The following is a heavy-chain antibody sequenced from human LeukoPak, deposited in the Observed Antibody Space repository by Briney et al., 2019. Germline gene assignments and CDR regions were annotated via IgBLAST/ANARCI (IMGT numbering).Heavy chain of an antibody. CDR1: GFTFSSYS. D-gene: IGHD3-22*01. V-gene: IGHV3-21*01. CDR2: ISSSSSYI. Sequence: GGSLRLSCAASGFTFSSYSMNWVRQAPGKGLEWVSSISSSSSYIYYADSVKGRFTISRDNAKNTLYLQMNSLRAEDTAVYYCARSASYYYDSGYFDYWGQGTLVTVSS. CDR3: ARSASYYYDSGYFDY. J-gene: IGHJ4*02.